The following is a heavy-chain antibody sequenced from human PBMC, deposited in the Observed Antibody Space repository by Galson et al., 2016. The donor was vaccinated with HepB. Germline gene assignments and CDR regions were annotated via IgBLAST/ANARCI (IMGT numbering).Heavy chain of an antibody. CDR3: ARARDNTREYHSLDV. CDR2: IYSGGGS. Sequence: SLRLSCAASGFSVTTTYMNWVRRAPGKGLEWVSIIYSGGGSFYADSVKGRFTVFRDDSHVYLQMNSLRAEDTAICYCARARDNTREYHSLDVWGQGTTVTVAS. CDR1: GFSVTTTY. D-gene: IGHD6-6*01. J-gene: IGHJ6*02. V-gene: IGHV3-53*01.